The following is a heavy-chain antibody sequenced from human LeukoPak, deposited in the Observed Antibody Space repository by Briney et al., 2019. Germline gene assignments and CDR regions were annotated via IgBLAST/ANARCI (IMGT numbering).Heavy chain of an antibody. D-gene: IGHD2-8*01. CDR3: ARGLIRSARFDP. Sequence: SETLSLTCTVSGGSISSGGYYWSWIRQHPGKGLEWIGYIYYSGSTYYNPSLKSRVTISVDTSKNQFSLKLSSVTAADTAVYYCARGLIRSARFDPWGQGTLVTVSS. CDR2: IYYSGST. V-gene: IGHV4-31*03. J-gene: IGHJ5*02. CDR1: GGSISSGGYY.